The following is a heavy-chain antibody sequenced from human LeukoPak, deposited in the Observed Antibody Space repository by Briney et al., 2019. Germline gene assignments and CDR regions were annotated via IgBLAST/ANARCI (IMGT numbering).Heavy chain of an antibody. CDR2: IYTSGNT. J-gene: IGHJ4*02. V-gene: IGHV4-4*07. CDR1: GGSFSGYY. D-gene: IGHD6-19*01. Sequence: PSETLSLTCAVYGGSFSGYYWSWIRQPAGKGLEWIGRIYTSGNTNYSPSLKSRLTISIDTSKNEFSLKLSSVTAADTAVYYCAKDSSTWYGGPYCFDHWGQGILVTVFS. CDR3: AKDSSTWYGGPYCFDH.